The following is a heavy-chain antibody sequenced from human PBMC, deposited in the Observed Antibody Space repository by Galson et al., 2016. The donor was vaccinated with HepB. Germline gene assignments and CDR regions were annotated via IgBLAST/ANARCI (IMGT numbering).Heavy chain of an antibody. CDR3: TILIHYLLGATPADCYFEL. J-gene: IGHJ2*01. Sequence: SLRLSCAASGFTFINAWMTWVRQAPGKGLEWVAHIKSKTDGGTTDYAAPVKARFTVSRDDSKTTVYLQMNSLETEDTAVFYCTILIHYLLGATPADCYFELWGRATLVTVSA. D-gene: IGHD1-26*01. V-gene: IGHV3-15*01. CDR1: GFTFINAW. CDR2: IKSKTDGGTT.